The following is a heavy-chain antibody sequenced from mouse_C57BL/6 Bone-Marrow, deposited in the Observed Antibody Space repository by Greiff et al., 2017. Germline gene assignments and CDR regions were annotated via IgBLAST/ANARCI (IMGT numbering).Heavy chain of an antibody. CDR2: ISSGGSYT. Sequence: EVKLVESGGDLVKPGGSLKLSCAASGFTLSSYGMSWVRQTPDKRLEWVATISSGGSYTYYPDSVKGRFTISRDNAKNTLYLQMSSLKSEDTAMYYCARHGDYYGSSYWYFDVWGTGTTVTVSS. CDR3: ARHGDYYGSSYWYFDV. J-gene: IGHJ1*03. D-gene: IGHD1-1*01. CDR1: GFTLSSYG. V-gene: IGHV5-6*02.